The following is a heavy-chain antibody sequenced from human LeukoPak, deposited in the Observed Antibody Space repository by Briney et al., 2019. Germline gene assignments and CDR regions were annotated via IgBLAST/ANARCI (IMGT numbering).Heavy chain of an antibody. D-gene: IGHD5-18*01. J-gene: IGHJ4*02. Sequence: SETLSLTCTVSGGSISSYYWSWIRQPPGKGLEWIGYIYYSGSTNYNPSLKSRVTISVDTSKNQFSLKLSSVTAADTAVYYCARAGYSYGYDYWGQGTLVTVSS. CDR3: ARAGYSYGYDY. V-gene: IGHV4-59*01. CDR2: IYYSGST. CDR1: GGSISSYY.